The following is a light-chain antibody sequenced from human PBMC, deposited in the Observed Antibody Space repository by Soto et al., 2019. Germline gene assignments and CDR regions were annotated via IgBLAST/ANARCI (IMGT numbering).Light chain of an antibody. CDR2: DAS. CDR1: QSVGTY. CDR3: KQRVNWLT. J-gene: IGKJ4*01. Sequence: EIVLTQSPAILSLSPGEIATLSCRASQSVGTYLDWYQQKLGQAPRLLIYDASNRATGIPARFSGSGSGTDFTLTISSLEPEDFAVYYCKQRVNWLTFGGGTKVEL. V-gene: IGKV3-11*01.